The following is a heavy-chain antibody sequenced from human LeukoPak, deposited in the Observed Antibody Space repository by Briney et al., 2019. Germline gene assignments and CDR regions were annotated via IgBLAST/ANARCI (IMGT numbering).Heavy chain of an antibody. J-gene: IGHJ4*02. CDR3: ARDQYSSGWYPTY. CDR1: GFTFSSYA. CDR2: ISYDGSNK. Sequence: AGGSLRLSCAASGFTFSSYAMHWVRQAPGKGLEWVAVISYDGSNKYYADSVKGRFTISRDNSKNTLYLQMNSLRAEDTAVYYCARDQYSSGWYPTYWGQGTLVAVSS. D-gene: IGHD6-19*01. V-gene: IGHV3-30-3*01.